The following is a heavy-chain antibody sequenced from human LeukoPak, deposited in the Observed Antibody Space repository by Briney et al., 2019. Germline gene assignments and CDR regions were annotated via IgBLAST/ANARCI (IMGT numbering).Heavy chain of an antibody. CDR3: ARGPLWFGDASYAFDI. CDR1: GFTVSSNY. D-gene: IGHD3-10*01. V-gene: IGHV4-59*02. CDR2: IYYSGST. Sequence: PGGSLRLSCAASGFTVSSNYMSWVRQAPGKGLEWIGYIYYSGSTNYNPSLKSRVTISVDTSKNQFSLKLSSVTAADTAVYYCARGPLWFGDASYAFDIWGQGTMVTVSS. J-gene: IGHJ3*02.